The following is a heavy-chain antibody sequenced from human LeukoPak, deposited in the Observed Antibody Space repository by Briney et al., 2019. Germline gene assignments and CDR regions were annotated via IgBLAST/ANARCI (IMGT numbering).Heavy chain of an antibody. Sequence: SETLSLTCTVSGGSISSSSYYWGWIGQPPGKGLECIGSIYYSGSTYYNPSLKSRVTISVDTSKNQFSLKLSFVTAADTAVYYCARVLLSAFDIWGQGTMVTVSS. CDR3: ARVLLSAFDI. CDR2: IYYSGST. CDR1: GGSISSSSYY. D-gene: IGHD3-10*01. J-gene: IGHJ3*02. V-gene: IGHV4-39*07.